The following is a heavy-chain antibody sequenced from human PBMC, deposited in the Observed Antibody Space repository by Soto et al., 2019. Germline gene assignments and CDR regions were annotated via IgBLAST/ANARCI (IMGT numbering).Heavy chain of an antibody. V-gene: IGHV4-31*03. CDR3: ARCTGGSGEGWFDP. D-gene: IGHD3-10*01. CDR2: IYYSGST. CDR1: GGSISSGGYY. Sequence: SETLSLTCTVSGGSISSGGYYWSWIRQHPGKGLEWIGYIYYSGSTYYNPSLKSRVTISVDTSKNQFSLKLSSVTAADTAVYYCARCTGGSGEGWFDPWGQGTLVTVSS. J-gene: IGHJ5*02.